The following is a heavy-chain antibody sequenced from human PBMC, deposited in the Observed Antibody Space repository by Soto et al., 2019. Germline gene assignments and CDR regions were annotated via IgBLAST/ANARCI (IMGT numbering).Heavy chain of an antibody. V-gene: IGHV4-39*01. CDR3: ARHGIMITFGGVIIFDY. CDR1: GCSISSSSYY. CDR2: IYYSGST. D-gene: IGHD3-16*01. Sequence: SETLSLTCTVSGCSISSSSYYLGWIRQPPGKGLEWIGSIYYSGSTYYNPSLKSRVTISVDTSKNQFSLKLSSVTAADTAVYYCARHGIMITFGGVIIFDYWGQGTLVTVSS. J-gene: IGHJ4*02.